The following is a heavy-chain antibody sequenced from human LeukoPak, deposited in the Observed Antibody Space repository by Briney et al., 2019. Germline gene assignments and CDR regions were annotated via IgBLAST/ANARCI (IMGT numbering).Heavy chain of an antibody. CDR2: IIPIFGTA. CDR1: GGTFSSYA. J-gene: IGHJ6*03. D-gene: IGHD6-13*01. V-gene: IGHV1-69*05. Sequence: ASVKVSCKASGGTFSSYAISWVRQAPGQGLEWMGGIIPIFGTASYAQKFQGRVTITTDESTSTAYMELSSLRSEDTAVYYCARVSGKAAAGNGYYYYMDVWGKGTTVTVSS. CDR3: ARVSGKAAAGNGYYYYMDV.